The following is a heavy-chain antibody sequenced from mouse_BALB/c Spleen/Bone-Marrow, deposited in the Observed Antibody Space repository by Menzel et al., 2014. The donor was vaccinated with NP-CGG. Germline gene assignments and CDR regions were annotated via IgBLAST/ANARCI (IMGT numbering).Heavy chain of an antibody. Sequence: EVHLVESGGGLVKPGGSLKLSCAASGFTFSTYAMSWVRQTPEKRLEWVATISRGGSYIYYPDSVKGRFTISRDNAKNTLYLHMSSLGSEDTAIYYCARRYGNYGNFDVWGAGTTVTVSS. D-gene: IGHD2-1*01. J-gene: IGHJ1*01. CDR2: ISRGGSYI. V-gene: IGHV5-9-3*01. CDR3: ARRYGNYGNFDV. CDR1: GFTFSTYA.